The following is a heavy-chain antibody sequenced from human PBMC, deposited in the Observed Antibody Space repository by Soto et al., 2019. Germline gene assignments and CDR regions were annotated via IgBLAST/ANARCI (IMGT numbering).Heavy chain of an antibody. CDR1: GDSVSSNSAA. V-gene: IGHV6-1*01. J-gene: IGHJ6*03. CDR3: AGTTSHQWYYMDV. Sequence: TLSLTCAISGDSVSSNSAAWNWIRLSPSRGLEWLAGTYYRSRWYNDCAVSVRSRITVNPDTSKNQFSLQLTSVTPEDTAVYYCAGTTSHQWYYMDVWGKGTTVTVSS. CDR2: TYYRSRWYN. D-gene: IGHD1-7*01.